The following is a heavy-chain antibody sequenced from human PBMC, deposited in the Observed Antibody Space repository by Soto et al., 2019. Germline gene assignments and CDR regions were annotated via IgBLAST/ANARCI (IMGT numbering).Heavy chain of an antibody. J-gene: IGHJ6*03. D-gene: IGHD6-19*01. Sequence: SETLSLTCTVSGGSISRYYWSWIRQPPGKGLEWIGYIYYSGSTNYNPSLKSRVTISVDTSKNQFSLKLSSVTAADTAVYYCARGWNYYCYYMDVWGKGTTVTVSS. CDR3: ARGWNYYCYYMDV. CDR1: GGSISRYY. V-gene: IGHV4-59*01. CDR2: IYYSGST.